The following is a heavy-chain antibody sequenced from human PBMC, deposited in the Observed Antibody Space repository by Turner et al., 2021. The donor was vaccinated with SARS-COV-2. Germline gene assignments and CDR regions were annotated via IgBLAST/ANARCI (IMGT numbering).Heavy chain of an antibody. V-gene: IGHV1-69*08. J-gene: IGHJ6*02. D-gene: IGHD6-13*01. CDR3: ARDEEGIAAAYYYAMDV. CDR2: IIPILGIT. CDR1: GGTFSTYT. Sequence: QVQLVQSGAEVKKPGSSLKVSCKASGGTFSTYTISWVRQAPGQGLEWMGRIIPILGITTDAQKFQGRVTITADKSTSTAYMELSSLRSEDTAVYYCARDEEGIAAAYYYAMDVWGQGTTVTVSS.